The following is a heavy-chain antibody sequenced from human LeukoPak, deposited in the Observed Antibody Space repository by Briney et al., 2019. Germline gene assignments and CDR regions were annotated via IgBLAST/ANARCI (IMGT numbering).Heavy chain of an antibody. Sequence: GGSLRLSCAASGFTFSSYDMHWVRQATGKGLEWVSAIGTASDTYYPGSVKGRFTISRENAKNSLYLQMNSLRAGDTAVYYCARIRTMALGAFDIWGQGTMVTVSS. CDR1: GFTFSSYD. CDR2: IGTASDT. V-gene: IGHV3-13*01. J-gene: IGHJ3*02. CDR3: ARIRTMALGAFDI.